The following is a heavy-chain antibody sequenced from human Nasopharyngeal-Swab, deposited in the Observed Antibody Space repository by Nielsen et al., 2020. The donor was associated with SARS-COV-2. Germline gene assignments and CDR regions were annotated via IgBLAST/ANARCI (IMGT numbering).Heavy chain of an antibody. Sequence: GESLKISCTASGFTFGDYAVSWFRQAPGKGLEWVGFIRSKAYGGTTEYAASVKGRFTISRDDSKSIAYLQMNSLKTEDTAVYYCTRDGHRGKVWGQGTTVTVSS. J-gene: IGHJ6*02. CDR1: GFTFGDYA. V-gene: IGHV3-49*03. D-gene: IGHD3-16*01. CDR3: TRDGHRGKV. CDR2: IRSKAYGGTT.